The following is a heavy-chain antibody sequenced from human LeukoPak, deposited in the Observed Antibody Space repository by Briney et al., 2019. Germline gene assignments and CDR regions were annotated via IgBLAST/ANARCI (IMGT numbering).Heavy chain of an antibody. Sequence: GGSLRLSCAASGFTVSSNYMSWVRQAPGKGLEWVSGISGSGGSTYYADSVKGRFTISRDNSKNTLYLQMNSLRAEDTAVYYCAKEDYVWGSYRRYYFDFWGQGTLVTVSS. CDR2: ISGSGGST. V-gene: IGHV3-23*01. CDR3: AKEDYVWGSYRRYYFDF. D-gene: IGHD3-16*02. J-gene: IGHJ4*02. CDR1: GFTVSSNY.